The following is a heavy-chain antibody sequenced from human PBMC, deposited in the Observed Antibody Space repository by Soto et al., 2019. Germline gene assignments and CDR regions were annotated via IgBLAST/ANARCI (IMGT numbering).Heavy chain of an antibody. Sequence: EVQLLESGGGLVQPGGSLRLSCAASGFSFSSYAMVWVRQAPGKGLEWVSVISARGGSSYFADSVKGRFTISRDNSKNVLSLEMNSLRAEDTAIYFCAKGPIEYSASVDNWGQGTLVLVSS. CDR2: ISARGGSS. V-gene: IGHV3-23*01. CDR3: AKGPIEYSASVDN. J-gene: IGHJ4*02. D-gene: IGHD5-12*01. CDR1: GFSFSSYA.